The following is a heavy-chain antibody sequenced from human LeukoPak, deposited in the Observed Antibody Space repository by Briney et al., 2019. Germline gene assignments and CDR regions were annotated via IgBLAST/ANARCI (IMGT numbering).Heavy chain of an antibody. J-gene: IGHJ3*01. V-gene: IGHV3-66*02. D-gene: IGHD2-2*01. Sequence: GGSLRLSCAASGFTFSSYWMHWVRQAPGKGLEWVSVLYSGGNTYYADSVKGRFTISRDNSKNTLYLQMNSLRVEDTAVYYCAVRGDGTSALSPGGFWGQGTVVTVSS. CDR2: LYSGGNT. CDR1: GFTFSSYW. CDR3: AVRGDGTSALSPGGF.